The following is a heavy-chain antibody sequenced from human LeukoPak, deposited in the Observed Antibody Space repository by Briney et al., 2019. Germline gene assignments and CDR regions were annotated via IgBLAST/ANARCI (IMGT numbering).Heavy chain of an antibody. D-gene: IGHD3-3*01. CDR3: ARGRYYDFWSGYLYWFDP. Sequence: SSETLSLTCTVSGGSISSSSYYWGWIRQPPGKGLEWIGSIYYSGSTYYNPSLKSRVTISVDTSKNQFSLKLSSVTAADTAVYYCARGRYYDFWSGYLYWFDPWGQGTLVTVSS. CDR2: IYYSGST. J-gene: IGHJ5*02. CDR1: GGSISSSSYY. V-gene: IGHV4-39*07.